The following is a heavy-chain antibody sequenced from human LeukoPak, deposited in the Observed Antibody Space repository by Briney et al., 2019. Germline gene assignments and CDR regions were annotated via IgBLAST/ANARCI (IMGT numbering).Heavy chain of an antibody. CDR3: ARDREYDFWSGYLSYWFDP. Sequence: ASVKVSCKASGYTFTGYYMHWVRQAPGQGLEWMGWINPNSGGTNYAQKFQGRVAMTRDTSISTAYMELSRLRSDDTAVYYCARDREYDFWSGYLSYWFDPWGQGTLVTVSS. D-gene: IGHD3-3*01. V-gene: IGHV1-2*02. J-gene: IGHJ5*02. CDR1: GYTFTGYY. CDR2: INPNSGGT.